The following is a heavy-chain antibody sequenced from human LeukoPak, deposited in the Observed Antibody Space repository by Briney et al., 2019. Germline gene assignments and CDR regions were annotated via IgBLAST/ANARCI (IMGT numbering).Heavy chain of an antibody. D-gene: IGHD3-10*01. CDR1: GYSFTSYW. Sequence: GESLKISCKGSGYSFTSYWIGWVRQMPGKGLEWMGIIYPGDSDTTYSPSFQGQVTISADKSISTAHLHWSSLKASDTAMYYCAREITMVRGARFFDYWGQGTLVTVSS. CDR2: IYPGDSDT. CDR3: AREITMVRGARFFDY. J-gene: IGHJ4*02. V-gene: IGHV5-51*01.